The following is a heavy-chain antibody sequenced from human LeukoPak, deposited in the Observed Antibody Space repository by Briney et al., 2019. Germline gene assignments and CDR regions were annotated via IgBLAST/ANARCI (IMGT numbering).Heavy chain of an antibody. V-gene: IGHV1-69*05. CDR2: IIPIFGTA. Sequence: ASVKVSCKASGGTFSSYAISWVRQAPGQGLEWMGRIIPIFGTANYAQKFQGRVTITTDESTGTAYMELSSLRSEDTAVYYCARDRGVITDYWGQGTLVTVSS. CDR3: ARDRGVITDY. D-gene: IGHD3-3*01. J-gene: IGHJ4*02. CDR1: GGTFSSYA.